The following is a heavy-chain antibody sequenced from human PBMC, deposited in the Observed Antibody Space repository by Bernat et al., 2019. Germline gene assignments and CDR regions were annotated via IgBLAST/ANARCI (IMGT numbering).Heavy chain of an antibody. CDR3: ARGRVSVRPPKYSSSWYGLVY. CDR1: GYTFTSYD. V-gene: IGHV1-8*01. J-gene: IGHJ4*02. D-gene: IGHD6-13*01. Sequence: QVQLVQSGAEVKKPGASVKVSCKASGYTFTSYDINWVRQATGQGLEWMGWMNPNSGNTGYVQKFQGRVTMTRNTSISTAYMELSSLRSEDTAVYYCARGRVSVRPPKYSSSWYGLVYWGQGTLVTVSS. CDR2: MNPNSGNT.